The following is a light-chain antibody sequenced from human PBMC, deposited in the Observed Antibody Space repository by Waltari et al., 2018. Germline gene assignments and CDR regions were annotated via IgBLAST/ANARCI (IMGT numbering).Light chain of an antibody. J-gene: IGLJ3*02. V-gene: IGLV2-14*01. CDR1: SSDVGGYNY. Sequence: QSALTQPDSVSGSPGQSITISCTGTSSDVGGYNYVSWYQQHPGKAPKLMIYDVNKRPSGVSNRFSGSKSGNTASLTISGLQAEDEAVYYCISYTSSNTWVFGGGTKLTVL. CDR3: ISYTSSNTWV. CDR2: DVN.